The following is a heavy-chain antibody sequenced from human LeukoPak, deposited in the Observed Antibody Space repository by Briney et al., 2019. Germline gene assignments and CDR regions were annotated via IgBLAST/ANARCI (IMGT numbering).Heavy chain of an antibody. Sequence: SETLSLTCAVYGGPFSGYFWSWIRQPPGKGLEWIGEINHSGTTNYNPSLKSRVTISVDTSKNQFSLKLSSVTAADTAVYYCATQPGRYGSSSPVWGQGTLVTVSS. CDR3: ATQPGRYGSSSPV. V-gene: IGHV4-34*01. J-gene: IGHJ4*02. D-gene: IGHD6-6*01. CDR1: GGPFSGYF. CDR2: INHSGTT.